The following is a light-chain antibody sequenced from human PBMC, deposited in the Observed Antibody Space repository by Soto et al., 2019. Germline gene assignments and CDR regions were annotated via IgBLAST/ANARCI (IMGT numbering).Light chain of an antibody. CDR1: SANIGSNP. V-gene: IGLV1-44*01. J-gene: IGLJ3*02. CDR2: SNN. CDR3: ASWDDSLNGPV. Sequence: QTVLTQPPSASGAPGQKVTISCSGGSANIGSNPVNWYQQVPGTAPRLLIYSNNQWPSGVPDRFSGSKSGTSASLAISGLQSEDEADYYCASWDDSLNGPVFGGGTKVTVL.